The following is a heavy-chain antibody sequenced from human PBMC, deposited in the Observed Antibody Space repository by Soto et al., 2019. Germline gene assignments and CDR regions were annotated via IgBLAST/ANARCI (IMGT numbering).Heavy chain of an antibody. CDR2: IYYSGST. V-gene: IGHV4-59*01. CDR3: ARGGYYYGMDV. Sequence: SETLSLTCTVSGGSISSYYWSWIRQPPGKGLEWIGYIYYSGSTNYNPSLKSRVTISVDTSKNQFSLKLSSVTAADTAVYYCARGGYYYGMDVWGKGTRVTVSS. J-gene: IGHJ6*04. CDR1: GGSISSYY.